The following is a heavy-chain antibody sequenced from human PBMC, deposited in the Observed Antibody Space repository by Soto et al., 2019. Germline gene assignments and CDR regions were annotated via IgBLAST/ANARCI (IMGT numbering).Heavy chain of an antibody. D-gene: IGHD3-9*01. V-gene: IGHV4-30-4*01. J-gene: IGHJ4*02. Sequence: PSETLSLTCTFSWDSITTGVNYWSWIRQPPGKGLEWMGYIYHTGVTYNNPSLKGRPTLSVDTSKNQFSLSLTSVTAADTAVYYCARVVASQHTGYYYFDSWGQGALVTVSS. CDR3: ARVVASQHTGYYYFDS. CDR2: IYHTGVT. CDR1: WDSITTGVNY.